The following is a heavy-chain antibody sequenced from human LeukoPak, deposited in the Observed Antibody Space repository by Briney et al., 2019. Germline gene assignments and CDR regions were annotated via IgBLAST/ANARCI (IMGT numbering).Heavy chain of an antibody. Sequence: GGSLRLSCAASGFTFSSYAMSWVRQAPGKGLEWVSAISTGGTTHFADSVEGRFTISRDNSKNTLYLEMNSLRSEDTAVYYCAKGHVDSGGYYYFEYWGQGTLVTVSS. CDR2: ISTGGTT. CDR3: AKGHVDSGGYYYFEY. CDR1: GFTFSSYA. D-gene: IGHD3-22*01. V-gene: IGHV3-23*01. J-gene: IGHJ4*02.